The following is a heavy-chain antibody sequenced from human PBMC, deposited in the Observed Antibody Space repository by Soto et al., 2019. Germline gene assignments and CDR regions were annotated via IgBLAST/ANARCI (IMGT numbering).Heavy chain of an antibody. D-gene: IGHD3-10*01. CDR3: AGDPYYYGSAF. CDR2: ISSSGTTM. V-gene: IGHV3-11*01. J-gene: IGHJ4*02. Sequence: LRLSCAASGFRFSDHYMTWIRQAPGKGLEWVSKISSSGTTMYYADSVKGRFTVSRDNAQNSLYLQMNSLRAEDTAVYYCAGDPYYYGSAFWGQGTLVTVSS. CDR1: GFRFSDHY.